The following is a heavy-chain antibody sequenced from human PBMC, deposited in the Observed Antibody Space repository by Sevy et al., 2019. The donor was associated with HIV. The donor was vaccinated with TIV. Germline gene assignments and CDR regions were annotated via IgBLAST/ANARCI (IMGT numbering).Heavy chain of an antibody. J-gene: IGHJ6*02. CDR2: ISFDGDTK. D-gene: IGHD3-22*01. CDR3: AKRGGHDTSGYVSYYYYGMDV. Sequence: GGSLRLSCAASGFSFRNFGMHWVRQAPGKGLEWLALISFDGDTKYYRDSVKGRFTISRDNSKNTLYLQMNSLRVEDTAVYYCAKRGGHDTSGYVSYYYYGMDVWGQGTTVTVSS. CDR1: GFSFRNFG. V-gene: IGHV3-30*18.